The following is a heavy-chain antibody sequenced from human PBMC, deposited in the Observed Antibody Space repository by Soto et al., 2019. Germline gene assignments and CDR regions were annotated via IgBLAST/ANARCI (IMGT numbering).Heavy chain of an antibody. CDR2: IWYDGSNK. J-gene: IGHJ4*02. CDR1: GFTFSNYG. V-gene: IGHV3-33*01. D-gene: IGHD2-2*01. CDR3: ARHTSSSFDY. Sequence: GGSLRLSCAASGFTFSNYGMHWVRQAPGKGLEWVAIIWYDGSNKYYEDSVKGRFTISKDNSKNTLYLQMNSLRAEDTAVYYCARHTSSSFDYWGQGILVTVSS.